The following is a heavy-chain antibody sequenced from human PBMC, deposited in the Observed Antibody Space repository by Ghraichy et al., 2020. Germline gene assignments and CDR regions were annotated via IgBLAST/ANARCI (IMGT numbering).Heavy chain of an antibody. D-gene: IGHD3-22*01. CDR3: VRGHYFYDSSSYYPLPFDY. J-gene: IGHJ4*02. CDR1: GFNFSVYG. V-gene: IGHV3-30*02. Sequence: GGSLRLSCAASGFNFSVYGMHWVRQGPGKGLEWMAIIRDDGSNKDYSDSVKGRFTISRDNSKNTLFLQMNSLRAEDTAVYYCVRGHYFYDSSSYYPLPFDYWGLGTLGTVSS. CDR2: IRDDGSNK.